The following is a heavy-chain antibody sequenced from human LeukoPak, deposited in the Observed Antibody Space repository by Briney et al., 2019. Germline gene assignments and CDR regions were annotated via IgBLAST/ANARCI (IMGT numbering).Heavy chain of an antibody. CDR2: IYYSGST. D-gene: IGHD2-2*01. CDR3: ARDGHYCSSTSCTHFEY. CDR1: GGSISSSSYY. J-gene: IGHJ4*02. V-gene: IGHV4-39*07. Sequence: KTSETLSLTCTVSGGSISSSSYYWGWIRQPPGKGLEWIGSIYYSGSTYYNPSLKSRVTISVDTSKNQFSLKLSSVTAADTAVYYCARDGHYCSSTSCTHFEYWGQGTLVTVSS.